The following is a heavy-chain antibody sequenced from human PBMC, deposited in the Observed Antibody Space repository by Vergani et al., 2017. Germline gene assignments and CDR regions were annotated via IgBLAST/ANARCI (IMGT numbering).Heavy chain of an antibody. CDR1: GYTFTGYY. D-gene: IGHD6-19*01. CDR3: ARAKRGRLAVGATDS. V-gene: IGHV7-4-1*01. CDR2: INPTTGNP. J-gene: IGHJ4*02. Sequence: QVQLVQSGAEVKKPGASVKVSCKASGYTFTGYYMHWVRQDPGQGLEWMGWINPTTGNPTYARAFTGRFVFSLDTSISTAYLQIGSLKAEDTAVYFCARAKRGRLAVGATDSWGQGTLLTVSS.